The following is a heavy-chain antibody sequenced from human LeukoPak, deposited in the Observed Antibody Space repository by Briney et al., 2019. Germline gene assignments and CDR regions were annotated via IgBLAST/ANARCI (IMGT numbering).Heavy chain of an antibody. Sequence: ASVKVSCKTSGFLFYAYYMHWVQQAPGKGFRWMGRIDPEDGKSTYAEDFQGRVTLTADISTDTAYMELSRLTSEDTALNYCTTGRGAYDVFDFWGQGSLVIVSS. V-gene: IGHV1-69-2*01. J-gene: IGHJ4*02. D-gene: IGHD1-1*01. CDR1: GFLFYAYY. CDR2: IDPEDGKS. CDR3: TTGRGAYDVFDF.